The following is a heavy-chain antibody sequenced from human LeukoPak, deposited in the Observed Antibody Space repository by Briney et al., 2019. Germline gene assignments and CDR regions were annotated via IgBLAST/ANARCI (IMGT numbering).Heavy chain of an antibody. V-gene: IGHV4-38-2*02. CDR3: ARGRYDYVWGSYRHIDY. CDR1: GYSISSGYF. CDR2: IYHSGST. D-gene: IGHD3-16*02. Sequence: TPSETLSLTCTVSGYSISSGYFWGWIRQPPGKGLECIGTIYHSGSTYYNPSLKSRVTISVDTSKNQFSLKLSSVTAADTAVYYCARGRYDYVWGSYRHIDYWGQGTLVTVSS. J-gene: IGHJ4*02.